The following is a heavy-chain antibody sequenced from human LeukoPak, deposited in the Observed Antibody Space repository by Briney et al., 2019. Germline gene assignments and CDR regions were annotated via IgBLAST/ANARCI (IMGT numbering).Heavy chain of an antibody. CDR1: GFTFTSSA. CDR2: IVVGSGNT. D-gene: IGHD3-10*01. V-gene: IGHV1-58*01. J-gene: IGHJ4*02. CDR3: ARDRGGYLYFDY. Sequence: GASVKVSCKASGFTFTSSAVQWVRQARGQRLEWIGWIVVGSGNTNYAQKFQGRVTITADESTSTAYMELSSLRSEDTAVYYCARDRGGYLYFDYWGQGTLVTVSS.